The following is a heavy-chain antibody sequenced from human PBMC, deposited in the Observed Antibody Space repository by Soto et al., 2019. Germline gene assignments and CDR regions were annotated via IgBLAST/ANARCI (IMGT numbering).Heavy chain of an antibody. D-gene: IGHD1-1*01. CDR3: ARGRYGDY. Sequence: QVHLVQSGAEVKKPGASVKVSCKGSGYGFTTYGITWVRQAPGQGLEWMAWISAHNGNTNYVQKLQGRVTVTRDTSTSTAYMELRSLRSDYTAVYYCARGRYGDYWGQGALVTVSS. J-gene: IGHJ4*02. V-gene: IGHV1-18*01. CDR2: ISAHNGNT. CDR1: GYGFTTYG.